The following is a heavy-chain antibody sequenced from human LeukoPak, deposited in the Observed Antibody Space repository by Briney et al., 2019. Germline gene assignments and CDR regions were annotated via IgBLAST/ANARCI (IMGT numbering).Heavy chain of an antibody. V-gene: IGHV3-11*06. J-gene: IGHJ4*02. Sequence: GGSLRLSCAASGFSFSDYYMTWIRQAPGKGLEWVSYISSSGTYTNYADSVKGRFTISSDNAKNSLYLQMNSLSAEDTAVYYCAKIAGTYSPDYWGQGTLVTVSS. CDR1: GFSFSDYY. D-gene: IGHD1-26*01. CDR2: ISSSGTYT. CDR3: AKIAGTYSPDY.